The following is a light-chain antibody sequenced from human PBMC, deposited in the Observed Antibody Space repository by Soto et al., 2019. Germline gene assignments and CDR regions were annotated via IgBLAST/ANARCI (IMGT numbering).Light chain of an antibody. CDR3: SSYTSSTSYV. CDR1: SSDVGGYNY. J-gene: IGLJ1*01. V-gene: IGLV2-14*03. CDR2: DVS. Sequence: QSVLTQPASVSGSPGQSITISCTGTSSDVGGYNYVYCYQQHPGKAPKLVIYDVSNRPSGVSNRFSGSKSGDTASLTISGLPAEDEAVYYCSSYTSSTSYVFVTGTKVTVL.